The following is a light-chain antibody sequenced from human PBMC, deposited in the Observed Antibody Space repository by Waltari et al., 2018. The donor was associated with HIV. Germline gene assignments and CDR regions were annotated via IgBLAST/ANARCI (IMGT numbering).Light chain of an antibody. CDR3: QQYYTTPHT. Sequence: DIQMTQSQSSLSASVGDRVPTTCRASQAIANSLAWYQQKPGKAPKLLVYVASRLERGVPSRFSGSGSGTDYILTISSLQPEDFATYYCQQYYTTPHTFGQGTKLEIK. V-gene: IGKV1-NL1*01. CDR1: QAIANS. J-gene: IGKJ2*01. CDR2: VAS.